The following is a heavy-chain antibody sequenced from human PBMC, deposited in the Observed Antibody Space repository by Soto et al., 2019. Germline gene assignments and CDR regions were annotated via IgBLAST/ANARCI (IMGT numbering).Heavy chain of an antibody. CDR3: SEGRDDYDYVWGSYDY. CDR2: IYYSGST. J-gene: IGHJ4*02. V-gene: IGHV4-59*12. CDR1: GGSISSYY. Sequence: SETLSLTCTVSGGSISSYYWGWIRQPPGKGLEWIGYIYYSGSTNYNPSLKSRVTISVETSKNQFSLKLSSVTAADTAVYYCSEGRDDYDYVWGSYDYWGQGTLVTVSS. D-gene: IGHD3-16*01.